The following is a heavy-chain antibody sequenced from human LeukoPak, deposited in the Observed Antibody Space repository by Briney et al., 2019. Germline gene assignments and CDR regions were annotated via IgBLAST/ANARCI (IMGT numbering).Heavy chain of an antibody. V-gene: IGHV5-51*01. CDR2: IYPGDSDT. D-gene: IGHD6-6*01. CDR3: ARLQRGHSSSSSYYYGMDV. Sequence: GESLKISCKGSGYSFTSYWIGWVRQMPGKGLEWMGIIYPGDSDTRYSPSFQGQVTISADKSISTAYLQWSSLRASDTAMYYCARLQRGHSSSSSYYYGMDVWGQGTTVTVSS. CDR1: GYSFTSYW. J-gene: IGHJ6*02.